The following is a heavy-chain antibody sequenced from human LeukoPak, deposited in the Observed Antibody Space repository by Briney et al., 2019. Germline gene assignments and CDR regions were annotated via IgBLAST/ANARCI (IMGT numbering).Heavy chain of an antibody. CDR1: GFTFTNTW. J-gene: IGHJ4*02. V-gene: IGHV3-15*01. CDR3: AAVKQRLAEPLDY. Sequence: GGSLRLSCAASGFTFTNTWLNWVRQAPGKGLEWVGRIKSNALGGATDYAAPVKGRFTISRDDSQNTVFLQMNSLKTDDTALYYCAAVKQRLAEPLDYWGQGSLVTVSS. CDR2: IKSNALGGAT. D-gene: IGHD6-25*01.